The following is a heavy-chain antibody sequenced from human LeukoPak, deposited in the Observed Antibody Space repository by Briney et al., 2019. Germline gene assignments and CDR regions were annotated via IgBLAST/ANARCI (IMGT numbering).Heavy chain of an antibody. J-gene: IGHJ4*02. Sequence: NPSETLSLTCTVSGGSISSGGYYWSWIRQHPGKGLEWIGYIYYSGSTYYNPSLRSRVTISVDTSKNQFSLKLNSVTAADTAVYYCARGYDSSAYYPFNYWGQGTLVTVSS. V-gene: IGHV4-31*03. CDR3: ARGYDSSAYYPFNY. CDR1: GGSISSGGYY. CDR2: IYYSGST. D-gene: IGHD3-22*01.